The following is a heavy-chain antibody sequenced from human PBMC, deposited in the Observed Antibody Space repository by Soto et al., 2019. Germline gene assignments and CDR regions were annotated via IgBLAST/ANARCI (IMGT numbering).Heavy chain of an antibody. J-gene: IGHJ4*02. CDR2: ISAYNGNT. CDR1: WYTFSRYG. CDR3: ARVGVRSIFDY. D-gene: IGHD3-10*01. V-gene: IGHV1-18*04. Sequence: GSPWKVSRKGSWYTFSRYGISWGGQAPGQGLEWMGWISAYNGNTNYAQKLQGRVTMTTDTSTSTAYMELRSLRSDDTAVYYCARVGVRSIFDYWGQGTLVTVSS.